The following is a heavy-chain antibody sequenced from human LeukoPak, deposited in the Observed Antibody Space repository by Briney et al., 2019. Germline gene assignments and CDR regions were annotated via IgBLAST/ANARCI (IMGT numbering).Heavy chain of an antibody. V-gene: IGHV3-74*01. D-gene: IGHD3-10*01. J-gene: IGHJ5*02. Sequence: GGSLRLSCAASGFTFSSYAVSWVRQAPGKGLVWVSRINPDGSTTNYADSVKGRFTISRDNAKNTVYLQMNSLRAEDTAVYYCARVLLGSWDWFDPWGQGTLVTVSS. CDR3: ARVLLGSWDWFDP. CDR2: INPDGSTT. CDR1: GFTFSSYA.